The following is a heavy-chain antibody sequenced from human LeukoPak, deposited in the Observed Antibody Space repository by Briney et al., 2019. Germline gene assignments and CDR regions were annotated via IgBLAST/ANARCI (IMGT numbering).Heavy chain of an antibody. Sequence: GGSLRLSCGDSGSSFSSYSMNWVRRAPGKDLEWVSSISSSSKYIYYADSVKGRFTISRVNAKNSLYLQMNGLRADDTAVYYCARSPQGTGSPADYWGQGTLVTVSS. D-gene: IGHD1-1*01. CDR3: ARSPQGTGSPADY. V-gene: IGHV3-21*01. J-gene: IGHJ4*02. CDR2: ISSSSKYI. CDR1: GSSFSSYS.